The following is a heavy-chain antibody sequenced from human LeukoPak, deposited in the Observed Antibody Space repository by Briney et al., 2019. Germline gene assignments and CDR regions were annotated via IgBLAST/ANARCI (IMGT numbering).Heavy chain of an antibody. J-gene: IGHJ4*02. CDR2: INPSGGST. CDR1: GYTFTKYY. V-gene: IGHV1-46*03. Sequence: ASVKVSCKASGYTFTKYYIHWVRQAPGQGLEWMGLINPSGGSTSYAQRFQGRGTMTRNTSTSTVYMEVSSLRSEDTAVYYCATEGNMVGATSRYFDYWGQGTLVTVSS. D-gene: IGHD1-26*01. CDR3: ATEGNMVGATSRYFDY.